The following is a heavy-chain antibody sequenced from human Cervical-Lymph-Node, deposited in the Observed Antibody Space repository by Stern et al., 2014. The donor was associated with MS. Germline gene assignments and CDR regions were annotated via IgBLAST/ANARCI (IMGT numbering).Heavy chain of an antibody. D-gene: IGHD2-15*01. J-gene: IGHJ5*02. CDR3: ARGIVTNRPAATLHNLFDP. CDR1: GGTFSSSYA. V-gene: IGHV1-69*09. Sequence: VQLVQSGAEVKKPGSSVKVSCKASGGTFSSSYAVSWVRKAPGQGLEWMGRIIPILGLPNYAQKFQSRLTITADNSTTTVYMELSSLTSEDTAIYYCARGIVTNRPAATLHNLFDPWGQGTLVTVSS. CDR2: IIPILGLP.